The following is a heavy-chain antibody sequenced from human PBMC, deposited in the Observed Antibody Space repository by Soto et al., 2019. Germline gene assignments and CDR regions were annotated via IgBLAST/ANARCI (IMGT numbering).Heavy chain of an antibody. CDR1: GFTFSSYG. Sequence: GGSLRLSCAASGFTFSSYGMHWVRQAPGKGLEWVAVISYDGSNKYYADSVKGRFTISRDNSKNTLYLQMNSLRAEDTAVYYCAKDYDFWSGSLDYWGQGTLVTFSS. V-gene: IGHV3-30*18. CDR3: AKDYDFWSGSLDY. D-gene: IGHD3-3*01. J-gene: IGHJ4*02. CDR2: ISYDGSNK.